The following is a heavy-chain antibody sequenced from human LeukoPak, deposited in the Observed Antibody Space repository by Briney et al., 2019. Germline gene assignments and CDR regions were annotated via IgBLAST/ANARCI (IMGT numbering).Heavy chain of an antibody. CDR2: IYYSGAT. V-gene: IGHV4-31*03. CDR3: ALGYCSDGNCPYYSYGMDV. J-gene: IGHJ6*02. Sequence: PSQTLSLTCTVSGGSISTGGFFWTWIRQHPGKGLEWIGYIYYSGATSYNPSLQSRLTMSVDTSKNQFSLKLSSVTAADTAVYYCALGYCSDGNCPYYSYGMDVWGQGTTVTVSS. CDR1: GGSISTGGFF. D-gene: IGHD2-15*01.